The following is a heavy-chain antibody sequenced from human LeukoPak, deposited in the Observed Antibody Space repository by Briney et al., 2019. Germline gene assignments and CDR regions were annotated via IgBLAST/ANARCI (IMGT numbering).Heavy chain of an antibody. Sequence: GASVKVSCKASGYTFTSYYMHWVRQAPGQGLEWMGIINPSGGSTSYAQKFQGRVTMTRDTSTSTVYMELSSLRSEDTAVYYCARVSRVDILTGPYFDYWGQGTLVTVSS. CDR3: ARVSRVDILTGPYFDY. J-gene: IGHJ4*02. CDR1: GYTFTSYY. V-gene: IGHV1-46*01. D-gene: IGHD3-9*01. CDR2: INPSGGST.